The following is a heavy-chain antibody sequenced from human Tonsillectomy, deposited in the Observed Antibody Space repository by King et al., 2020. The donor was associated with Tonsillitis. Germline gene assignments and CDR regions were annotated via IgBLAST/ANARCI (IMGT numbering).Heavy chain of an antibody. D-gene: IGHD2-2*03. CDR3: ARAGVGYCSSTSFYSPRPYYYYGMDV. CDR1: GYTFTSYG. J-gene: IGHJ6*02. V-gene: IGHV1-18*01. Sequence: QLVQSGGEVKKPGASVKVSCKASGYTFTSYGISWVRQAPGQGLEWMGWISAYNGNTNYAQNLHGRVTMTTDTSTSTAYMELRSLRSDDTAVYYCARAGVGYCSSTSFYSPRPYYYYGMDVWGQGTTVTVSS. CDR2: ISAYNGNT.